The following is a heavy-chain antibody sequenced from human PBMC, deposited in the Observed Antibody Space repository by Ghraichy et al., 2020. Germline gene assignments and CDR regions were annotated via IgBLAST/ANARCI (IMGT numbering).Heavy chain of an antibody. CDR3: TTWATVTKRDFDY. V-gene: IGHV3-15*01. J-gene: IGHJ4*02. Sequence: LSLTCAASGFTFSNAWMSWVRQAPGKGLEWVGRIKSKTDGGTTDYAAPVKGRFTISRDDSKNTLYLQMNSLKTEDTAVYYCTTWATVTKRDFDYWGQGTLVTVSS. CDR2: IKSKTDGGTT. CDR1: GFTFSNAW. D-gene: IGHD4-11*01.